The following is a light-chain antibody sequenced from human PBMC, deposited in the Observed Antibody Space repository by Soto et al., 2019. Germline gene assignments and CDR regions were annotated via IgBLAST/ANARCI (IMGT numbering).Light chain of an antibody. CDR2: LGS. CDR3: MQALQTQLT. Sequence: DIVMTQSPLSLPVTPGEPASISCRSSQSLLHSNGFNYLDWYLQKPGQSPQLLISLGSSRASGVPDRFSGSGSGTDFTLRISRVEAEDVGVYYGMQALQTQLTFGGGTKVEIK. CDR1: QSLLHSNGFNY. V-gene: IGKV2-28*01. J-gene: IGKJ4*01.